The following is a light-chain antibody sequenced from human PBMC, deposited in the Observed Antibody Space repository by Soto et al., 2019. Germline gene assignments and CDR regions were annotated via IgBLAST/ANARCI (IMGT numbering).Light chain of an antibody. V-gene: IGKV3-15*01. CDR3: QQYNNWPPLT. J-gene: IGKJ4*01. CDR1: QSVRSN. CDR2: GAS. Sequence: EIVMTQSPATLSVSPGERATLSCRASQSVRSNLAWYRQKPGQAPRLLIYGASTRATGIPARFSGSGSGTEFTLTISSLQSEDSALYYCQQYNNWPPLTFGGGTKVEIK.